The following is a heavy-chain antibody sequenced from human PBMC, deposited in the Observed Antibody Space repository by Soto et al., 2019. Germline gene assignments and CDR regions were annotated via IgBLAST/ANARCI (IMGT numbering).Heavy chain of an antibody. CDR3: ARDWWRFGGVIVEADMDV. D-gene: IGHD3-16*02. CDR1: GGTFSSYA. V-gene: IGHV1-69*12. Sequence: QVQLVQSGAEVKKPGSSVKVSCKASGGTFSSYAISWVRQAPGQGLEWMGGIIPIFGTANYAQKFQGRVTITADESTSTAYMELSSLRSEDTAVYYCARDWWRFGGVIVEADMDVWGQGTTVTVSS. CDR2: IIPIFGTA. J-gene: IGHJ6*02.